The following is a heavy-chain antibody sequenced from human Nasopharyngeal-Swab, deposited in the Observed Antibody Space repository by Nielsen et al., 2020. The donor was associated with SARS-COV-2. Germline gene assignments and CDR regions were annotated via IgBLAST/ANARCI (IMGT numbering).Heavy chain of an antibody. CDR3: VKGLSITGTKRFDY. V-gene: IGHV3-64D*08. CDR2: ISSNGGST. D-gene: IGHD1-20*01. J-gene: IGHJ4*02. Sequence: WIRQPPGKGLEYVSAISSNGGSTYYADSVKGRFTISRDNSKNTLYLQMSSLRAEDTAMYYCVKGLSITGTKRFDYWGQGTLVTVSS.